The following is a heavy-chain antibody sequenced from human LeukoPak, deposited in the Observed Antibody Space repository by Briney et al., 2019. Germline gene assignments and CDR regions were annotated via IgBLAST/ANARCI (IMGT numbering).Heavy chain of an antibody. CDR2: IIPIFGTA. CDR3: ARGLHGSGSYSQSTY. V-gene: IGHV1-69*13. CDR1: GGTFSSYA. J-gene: IGHJ4*02. Sequence: SVKVSCKASGGTFSSYAISWVRQAPGQGLEWMGGIIPIFGTANYAQKFQGRVTITADESTSTAYMELSSLRSEDTAVYYCARGLHGSGSYSQSTYWGQGTLVTVSS. D-gene: IGHD3-10*01.